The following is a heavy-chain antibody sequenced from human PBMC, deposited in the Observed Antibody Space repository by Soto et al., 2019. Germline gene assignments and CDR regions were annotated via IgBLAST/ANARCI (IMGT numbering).Heavy chain of an antibody. CDR2: IKGDGSEK. CDR3: VRGTMAPGLDH. Sequence: EVPLVESGGGLVQPGGSLRLSCAASGFTFSSYWINWVRQTPGKGLEWVANIKGDGSEKYYVDSLKGRFTISRDNAKNSLYLPMNSLRAEDTAVYYCVRGTMAPGLDHWGQGTLVTVSS. V-gene: IGHV3-7*01. CDR1: GFTFSSYW. J-gene: IGHJ4*02. D-gene: IGHD3-3*01.